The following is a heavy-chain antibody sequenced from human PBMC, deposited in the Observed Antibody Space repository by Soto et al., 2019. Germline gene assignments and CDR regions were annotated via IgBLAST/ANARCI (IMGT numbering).Heavy chain of an antibody. D-gene: IGHD3-10*01. V-gene: IGHV3-21*01. J-gene: IGHJ6*03. CDR1: GFTFSSYS. CDR3: ARDNHVSGSYYNDGDYYYYYYMDV. Sequence: GGSLRLSCAASGFTFSSYSMNWVRQAPGKGLEWVSSISSSSSYIYYADSVKGRFTISRDNAKNSLYLQMNSLRAEDTAVYYCARDNHVSGSYYNDGDYYYYYYMDVWGKGTTVTVSS. CDR2: ISSSSSYI.